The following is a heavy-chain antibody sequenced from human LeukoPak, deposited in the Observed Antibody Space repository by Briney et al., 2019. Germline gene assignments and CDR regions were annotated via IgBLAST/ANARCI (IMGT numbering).Heavy chain of an antibody. J-gene: IGHJ4*02. CDR1: GFTFSSYA. D-gene: IGHD2-21*02. CDR3: ARDGDSGDFQFEY. CDR2: ISYDGRNR. V-gene: IGHV3-30*04. Sequence: GGSLRLSCAASGFTFSSYAIHWVRQAPGKGLEWVAIISYDGRNRYYADSVKGRFTISRDNSENTAYLQTNSLRAEDTAMYYCARDGDSGDFQFEYWGQGTLVTVSS.